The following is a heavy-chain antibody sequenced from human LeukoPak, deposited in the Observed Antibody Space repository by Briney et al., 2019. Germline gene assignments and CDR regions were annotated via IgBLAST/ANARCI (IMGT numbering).Heavy chain of an antibody. CDR2: IYWHGDQ. CDR3: IHQHNLAAADT. J-gene: IGHJ1*01. Sequence: SGPTLVNPTQTVTLTCTFSGFSLRAAGVGVGWIRQPPGKALEWLALIYWHGDQRYSPSLRTRLTIAKDTSKNQVVLTLTDVGPVDTATYYCIHQHNLAAADTWGQGILVTVSS. D-gene: IGHD6-13*01. CDR1: GFSLRAAGVG. V-gene: IGHV2-5*01.